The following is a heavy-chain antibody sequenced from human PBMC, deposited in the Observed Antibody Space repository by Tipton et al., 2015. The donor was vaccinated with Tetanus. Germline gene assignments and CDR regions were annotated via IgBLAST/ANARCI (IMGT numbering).Heavy chain of an antibody. CDR1: GHTLTSYH. Sequence: QSGPEVKKPGASVKVSCKASGHTLTSYHMHWVRQAPGQGLEWMGIINPIGGSTSYAQKFQGRITMNGDTSTSTVYKDLNSLRSEDTAVYYCVRDGGISGWLAYWGQGPLVTVSS. D-gene: IGHD6-19*01. V-gene: IGHV1-46*01. CDR2: INPIGGST. J-gene: IGHJ4*02. CDR3: VRDGGISGWLAY.